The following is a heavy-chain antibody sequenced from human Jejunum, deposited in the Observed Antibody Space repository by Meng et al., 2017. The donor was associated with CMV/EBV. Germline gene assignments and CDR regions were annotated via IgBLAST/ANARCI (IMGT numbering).Heavy chain of an antibody. D-gene: IGHD5-24*01. CDR1: GYTFPSYA. Sequence: QGQLVQSGSELKQPGASVKVSCRPSGYTFPSYAINWVRQAPGQGPDWMGWIDPNTGNPTYDQGFTGRFVFSLDTSVSTAYLQINSLRADDTAVYYCARDSPLDGYSLLDYWGQGTLVTVSS. CDR3: ARDSPLDGYSLLDY. V-gene: IGHV7-4-1*02. J-gene: IGHJ4*02. CDR2: IDPNTGNP.